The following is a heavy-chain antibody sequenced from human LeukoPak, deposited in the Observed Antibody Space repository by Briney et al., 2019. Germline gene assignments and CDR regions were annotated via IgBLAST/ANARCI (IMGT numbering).Heavy chain of an antibody. CDR1: GGSISSSSYY. CDR3: AKDRGDGAFDI. Sequence: SETLSLTCTVSGGSISSSSYYWGWLRQPPGKGLEWIGSIYYSGSTYHNPSLKSRVTISVDTSKNQFSLKLRSMTAADMAVYYCAKDRGDGAFDIWGLGTMVTVSS. J-gene: IGHJ3*02. D-gene: IGHD5-24*01. V-gene: IGHV4-39*07. CDR2: IYYSGST.